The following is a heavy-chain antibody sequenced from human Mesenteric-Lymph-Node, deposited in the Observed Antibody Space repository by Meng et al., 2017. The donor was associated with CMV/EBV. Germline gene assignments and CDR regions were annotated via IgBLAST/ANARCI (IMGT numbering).Heavy chain of an antibody. J-gene: IGHJ4*02. CDR2: ISSSGTTI. CDR1: GFTFSTYE. CDR3: ARDLGRPLATMRGPY. V-gene: IGHV3-48*03. D-gene: IGHD5-24*01. Sequence: GRSLRLSCAASGFTFSTYEMNWVRQAPGKGLEWISFISSSGTTIYYADSLEGRLTISRDNAKNSVFLQMNSLRAEDSAVYYCARDLGRPLATMRGPYWGQGTLVTVSS.